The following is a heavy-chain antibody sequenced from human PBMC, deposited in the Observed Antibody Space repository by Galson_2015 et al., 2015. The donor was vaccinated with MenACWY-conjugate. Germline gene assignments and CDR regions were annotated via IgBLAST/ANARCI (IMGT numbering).Heavy chain of an antibody. CDR3: ARRATTGWFDP. J-gene: IGHJ5*02. Sequence: LSLTCTVSGASMSNYSWTWVRQSPEKGLEWIGHIYHSGATNYNYSLQSRVIISADASKGQISLNLASVSAADTAVYFCARRATTGWFDPWGQGTQVTVSS. CDR2: IYHSGAT. CDR1: GASMSNYS. V-gene: IGHV4-59*13. D-gene: IGHD4-17*01.